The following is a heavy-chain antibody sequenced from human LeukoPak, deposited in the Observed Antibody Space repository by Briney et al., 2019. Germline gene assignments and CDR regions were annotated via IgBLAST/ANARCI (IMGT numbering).Heavy chain of an antibody. CDR2: IKEDGSEK. D-gene: IGHD3-3*01. J-gene: IGHJ4*02. V-gene: IGHV3-7*01. Sequence: GGSLRLSCAASGFTLSSYWMSWVRQAPGKGLKWVANIKEDGSEKYYVDSVKGRFTISRDNAKNSLSLQMNSLRAEDTAVYYCARPYLDFWSVGYWGQGTLVTVSS. CDR1: GFTLSSYW. CDR3: ARPYLDFWSVGY.